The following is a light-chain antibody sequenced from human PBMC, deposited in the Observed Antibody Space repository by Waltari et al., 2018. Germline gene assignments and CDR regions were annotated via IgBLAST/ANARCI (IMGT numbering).Light chain of an antibody. J-gene: IGKJ1*01. CDR2: DAS. CDR3: QQRDNWPPT. CDR1: RSVYIS. V-gene: IGKV3-11*01. Sequence: EILLTQSPATLSLNPGDTATLSCRASRSVYISLAWYQQRPGQAPRLLLSDASTRATGTPARFSGGGSGTDFTLTISSLEPEDFAVYYCQQRDNWPPTFGQGTTV.